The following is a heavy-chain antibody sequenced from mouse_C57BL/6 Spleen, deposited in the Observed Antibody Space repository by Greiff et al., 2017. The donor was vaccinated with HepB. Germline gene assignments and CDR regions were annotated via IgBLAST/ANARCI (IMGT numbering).Heavy chain of an antibody. J-gene: IGHJ3*01. CDR2: ISDGGSYT. V-gene: IGHV5-4*01. Sequence: EVQVVESGGGLVKPGGSLKLSCAASGFTFSSYAMSWVRQTPEKRLEWVATISDGGSYTYYPDNVKGRFTISRDNAKNNLYLQMSHLKSEDTAMYYCARDRNWGFAYWGQGTLVTVSA. CDR3: ARDRNWGFAY. D-gene: IGHD4-1*01. CDR1: GFTFSSYA.